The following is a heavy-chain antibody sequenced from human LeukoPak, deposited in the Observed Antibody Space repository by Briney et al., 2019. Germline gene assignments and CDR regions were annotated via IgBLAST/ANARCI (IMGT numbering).Heavy chain of an antibody. V-gene: IGHV3-7*05. Sequence: GFLRLSCVASGFTFGRFWMNWVRPAPGKGLGWGAKIRQDGSEKKYVDSVKGRFTISRDNAKIALYLQMNSRRDEDTAVYYCANISYGDYEHWGQGTLVTVSS. J-gene: IGHJ4*02. CDR2: IRQDGSEK. CDR1: GFTFGRFW. D-gene: IGHD4-17*01. CDR3: ANISYGDYEH.